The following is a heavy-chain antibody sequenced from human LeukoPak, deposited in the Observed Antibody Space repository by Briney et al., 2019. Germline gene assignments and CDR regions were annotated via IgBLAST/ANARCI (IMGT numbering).Heavy chain of an antibody. D-gene: IGHD2-15*01. V-gene: IGHV3-23*01. CDR2: ISGSGDNT. Sequence: GGSLRLSCAASGFTFSSYAMSWVRQAPGKGLEWVSGISGSGDNTNYADSVKGRFTISRDNSKNTLSLQMSSLRVEDTAVYYCARDRSCTGGSCYMDVWGRGTTVTVSS. CDR3: ARDRSCTGGSCYMDV. CDR1: GFTFSSYA. J-gene: IGHJ6*03.